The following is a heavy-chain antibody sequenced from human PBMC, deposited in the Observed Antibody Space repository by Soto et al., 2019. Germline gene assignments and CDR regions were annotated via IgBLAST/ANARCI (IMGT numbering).Heavy chain of an antibody. CDR2: IDWDDDK. D-gene: IGHD6-19*01. Sequence: SGPTLVNPTQTLTLTCTFSGFSLSTSGMCVSWIRQPPGKALEWLALIDWDDDKYYSTSLKTRRTISKDTSKNQVVLTMTNMDPVDTATYYCARFPVRAVAGTPCTYGMVAWGQGTTVTVSS. V-gene: IGHV2-70*01. CDR1: GFSLSTSGMC. CDR3: ARFPVRAVAGTPCTYGMVA. J-gene: IGHJ6*02.